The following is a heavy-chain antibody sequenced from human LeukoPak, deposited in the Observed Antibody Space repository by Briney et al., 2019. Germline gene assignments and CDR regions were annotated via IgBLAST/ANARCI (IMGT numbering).Heavy chain of an antibody. J-gene: IGHJ5*02. CDR3: ARDTSYGSGSWGFDP. CDR1: GFTLSSYW. Sequence: GGSLRLSCAASGFTLSSYWMSWVRQAPGKGLEWVANIKQDGSEKYYVDSVKGRFTISRDNVKNSLYLQMNSLRAEDTAVYYCARDTSYGSGSWGFDPWGQGTLVTVSS. CDR2: IKQDGSEK. D-gene: IGHD3-10*01. V-gene: IGHV3-7*01.